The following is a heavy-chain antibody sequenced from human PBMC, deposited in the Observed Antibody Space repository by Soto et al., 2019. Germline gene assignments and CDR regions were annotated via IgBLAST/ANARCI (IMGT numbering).Heavy chain of an antibody. J-gene: IGHJ4*02. CDR2: IYYAGTT. CDR1: GGSINNYY. V-gene: IGHV4-59*08. CDR3: GRLGGYYQAFAS. Sequence: SETLSLTCAVSGGSINNYYWSWIRQPPGKGLEFIGYIYYAGTTTYNPSLKSRVTISVDTSKNQFSLKLSSVTAADTAVYYCGRLGGYYQAFASWGKGTLVTVSS. D-gene: IGHD3-22*01.